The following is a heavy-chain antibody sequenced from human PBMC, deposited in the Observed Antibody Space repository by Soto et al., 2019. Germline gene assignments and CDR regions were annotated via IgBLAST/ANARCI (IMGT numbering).Heavy chain of an antibody. J-gene: IGHJ3*02. Sequence: SVKVSCKASGFTFTSSAMQWVRQARGQRLEWIGWIVVGSGNTNYAQKFQERVTITRDMSTSTAYMELSSLRSEDTAVYYCAADVSIRLLWFGESQDAFDSWGQGKMVTVSS. CDR2: IVVGSGNT. V-gene: IGHV1-58*02. D-gene: IGHD3-10*01. CDR1: GFTFTSSA. CDR3: AADVSIRLLWFGESQDAFDS.